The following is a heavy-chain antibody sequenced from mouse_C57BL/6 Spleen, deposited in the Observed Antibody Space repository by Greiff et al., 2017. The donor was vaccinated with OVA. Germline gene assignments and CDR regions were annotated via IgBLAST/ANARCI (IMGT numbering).Heavy chain of an antibody. CDR1: GFTFSSYA. J-gene: IGHJ3*01. CDR3: AREGIYYGNYVWFAY. V-gene: IGHV5-4*01. D-gene: IGHD2-1*01. Sequence: EVQGVESGGGLVKPGGSLKLSCAASGFTFSSYAMSWVRQTPEKRLEWVATISDGGSYTYYPDNVKGRFTISRDNAKNNLYLQMSHLKSEDTAMYYCAREGIYYGNYVWFAYWGQGTLVTVSA. CDR2: ISDGGSYT.